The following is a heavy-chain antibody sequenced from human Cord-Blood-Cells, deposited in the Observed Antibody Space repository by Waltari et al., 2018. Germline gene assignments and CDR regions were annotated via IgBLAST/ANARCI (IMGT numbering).Heavy chain of an antibody. CDR2: ISSSGSTI. J-gene: IGHJ4*02. D-gene: IGHD3-10*01. Sequence: EVQLVESGGGLVQPGGSLRLSCAASGFTFSSYEMNWVRQAPGNGLEWVSYISSSGSTIYYADSVKGRFTISRDNAKNSLYLQMNSLRAEDTAVYYCARDDPGRGFDYWGQGTLVTVSS. V-gene: IGHV3-48*03. CDR3: ARDDPGRGFDY. CDR1: GFTFSSYE.